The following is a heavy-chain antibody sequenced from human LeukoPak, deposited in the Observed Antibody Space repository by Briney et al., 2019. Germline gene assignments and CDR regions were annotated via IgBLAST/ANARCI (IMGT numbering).Heavy chain of an antibody. Sequence: PSETLSLTCAVYGGSFSGYYWSWIRQAPGKGLEWIGEINHSGNTNYNPSLKSRVTISVDTSKNQFTLKLSSVTAADTAVYYCVTEPGYCTGGRCYGGWFDPWGQGTLVTVSS. D-gene: IGHD2-15*01. J-gene: IGHJ5*02. V-gene: IGHV4-34*01. CDR3: VTEPGYCTGGRCYGGWFDP. CDR1: GGSFSGYY. CDR2: INHSGNT.